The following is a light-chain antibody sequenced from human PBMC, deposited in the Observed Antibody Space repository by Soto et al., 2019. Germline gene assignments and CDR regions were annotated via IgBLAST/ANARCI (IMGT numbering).Light chain of an antibody. CDR1: QTISTY. Sequence: DIQMTQSPSSLSASVGDRVTITCRASQTISTYLNWYQQKPGKAPRLLIYDASSLLSGVPSRFSGSGSGTDFTLTIASLQPEDFSTYYCQQSFSTPPTFGQGTKVEI. CDR3: QQSFSTPPT. J-gene: IGKJ1*01. V-gene: IGKV1-39*01. CDR2: DAS.